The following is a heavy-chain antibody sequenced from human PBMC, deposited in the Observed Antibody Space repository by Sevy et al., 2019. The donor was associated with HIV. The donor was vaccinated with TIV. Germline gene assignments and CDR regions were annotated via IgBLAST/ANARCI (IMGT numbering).Heavy chain of an antibody. CDR3: ARLRDCSSTSCYMRGYYYYYGMDV. D-gene: IGHD2-2*02. CDR2: IYPGDSDT. CDR1: GYSFTSYW. J-gene: IGHJ6*02. V-gene: IGHV5-51*01. Sequence: GESLKISCKGSGYSFTSYWIGWVRQMPGKGLEWMGIIYPGDSDTRYSPSFQDQVTISADKSISTAYLQWSSLKASDTAMYYCARLRDCSSTSCYMRGYYYYYGMDVWGQGTTVTVSS.